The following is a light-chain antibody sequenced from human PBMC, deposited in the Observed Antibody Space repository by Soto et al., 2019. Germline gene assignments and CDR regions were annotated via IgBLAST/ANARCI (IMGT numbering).Light chain of an antibody. Sequence: EIVLTQSPGTLSLSPGERATLSCRANQSVSSSYLAWYQQKPGQAPRLLIYGASSRATGIPDRFSGSGSGTDFTLTISRLEPEDFAVYHCQQYDNSPWTFGQGTKVEIK. CDR3: QQYDNSPWT. V-gene: IGKV3-20*01. J-gene: IGKJ1*01. CDR1: QSVSSSY. CDR2: GAS.